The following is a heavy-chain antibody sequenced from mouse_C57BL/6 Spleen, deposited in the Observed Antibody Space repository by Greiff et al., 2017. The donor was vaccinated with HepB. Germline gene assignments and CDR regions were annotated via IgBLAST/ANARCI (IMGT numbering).Heavy chain of an antibody. V-gene: IGHV1-59*01. CDR2: IDPSDSYT. CDR1: GYTFTSYW. Sequence: QVQLQQPGAELVRPGTSVKLSCKASGYTFTSYWMHWVKQRPGQGLEWIGVIDPSDSYTNYNQKFKGKATLTVDTSSSTAYMQLSSLTSEDSAIYYCARETSYTMITGYYFDYWGQGTTLTVSS. D-gene: IGHD2-4*01. CDR3: ARETSYTMITGYYFDY. J-gene: IGHJ2*01.